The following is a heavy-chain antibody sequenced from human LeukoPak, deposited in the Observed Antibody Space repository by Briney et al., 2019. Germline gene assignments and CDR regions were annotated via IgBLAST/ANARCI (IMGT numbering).Heavy chain of an antibody. V-gene: IGHV4-31*03. CDR3: ARGEYYGSGSYNAFDI. CDR2: IYDSGRT. J-gene: IGHJ3*02. CDR1: GGSIISAGYY. Sequence: PSETLSLTCTVSGGSIISAGYYWSWIRQLPGKGLDWIGYIYDSGRTYYNPSLKSRITISVDTSKNQFSLKLSSVTAADTAVYYCARGEYYGSGSYNAFDILGQGTLVTVSS. D-gene: IGHD3-10*01.